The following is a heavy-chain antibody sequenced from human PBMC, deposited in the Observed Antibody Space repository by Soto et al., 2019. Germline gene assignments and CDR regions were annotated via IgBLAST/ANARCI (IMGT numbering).Heavy chain of an antibody. Sequence: QSGGSLRLSCAASGFTFSSYEMNWVRQAPGKGLEWVSYISSSGSTIYYADSVKGRFTISRDNAKNSLYLQMNSLRAEDTAVYYCARDTRNYYDSSGYYPQYYYYYGMDVWSQGTTVTVSS. V-gene: IGHV3-48*03. CDR1: GFTFSSYE. CDR2: ISSSGSTI. D-gene: IGHD3-22*01. J-gene: IGHJ6*02. CDR3: ARDTRNYYDSSGYYPQYYYYYGMDV.